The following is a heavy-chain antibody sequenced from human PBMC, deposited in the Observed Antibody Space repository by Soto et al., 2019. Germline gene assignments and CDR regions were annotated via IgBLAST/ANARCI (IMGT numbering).Heavy chain of an antibody. CDR2: ITGSGGST. V-gene: IGHV3-23*01. CDR1: GFTFSNYD. CDR3: AKGSSASRPYYFDY. D-gene: IGHD2-2*01. J-gene: IGHJ4*02. Sequence: EVPLLESGGDLVQPGGSLRLSCAASGFTFSNYDMSWVRQTPGQGLEWVSAITGSGGSTYHADSVKGRFTISRDNSKNTLYLQMNTLGAEDTAVYYCAKGSSASRPYYFDYWGQGTLVTVSS.